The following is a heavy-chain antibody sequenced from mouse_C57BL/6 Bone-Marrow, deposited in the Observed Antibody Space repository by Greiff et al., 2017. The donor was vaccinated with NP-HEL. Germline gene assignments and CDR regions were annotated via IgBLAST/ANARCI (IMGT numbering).Heavy chain of an antibody. CDR2: IYPGSGST. CDR1: GYTFTSYW. Sequence: QVQLKQPGAELVKPGASVKMSCKASGYTFTSYWITWVKQRPGQGLEWIGDIYPGSGSTNSNEKFKSKATLTVDTSSSPAYMQRSSLTSEDSAVYYCARERGYYYAMDYWGQGTSVTVSS. V-gene: IGHV1-55*01. J-gene: IGHJ4*01. D-gene: IGHD2-2*01. CDR3: ARERGYYYAMDY.